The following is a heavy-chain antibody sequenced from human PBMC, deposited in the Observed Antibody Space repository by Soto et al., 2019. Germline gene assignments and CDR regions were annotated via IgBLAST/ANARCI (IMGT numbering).Heavy chain of an antibody. Sequence: PGGSLRLSCAASGFTFSSYGMHWARQAPGKGLEWVAVIWYDGSNKYYADSVKGRFTISRDNSKNTLYLQMNSLRAEDTAVYYCAREHFSGSYYDYWGQGTLVTVSS. CDR3: AREHFSGSYYDY. CDR2: IWYDGSNK. J-gene: IGHJ4*02. CDR1: GFTFSSYG. D-gene: IGHD1-26*01. V-gene: IGHV3-33*01.